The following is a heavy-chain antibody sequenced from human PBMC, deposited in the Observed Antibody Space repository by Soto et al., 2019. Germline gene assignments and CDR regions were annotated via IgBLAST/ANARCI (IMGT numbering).Heavy chain of an antibody. Sequence: EVQLVESGGGLVQPGGSLRLSCAASGFTFSSYWKHRVRQAPGKGLVWVSRINSDGSSTSYADSVKGRFTISRDNAKNTLYLQMNSLRAEDTAVYYCARGGPSSSSAGYYYYYMDVWGKGTTVTVSS. J-gene: IGHJ6*03. V-gene: IGHV3-74*01. D-gene: IGHD2-2*01. CDR3: ARGGPSSSSAGYYYYYMDV. CDR2: INSDGSST. CDR1: GFTFSSYW.